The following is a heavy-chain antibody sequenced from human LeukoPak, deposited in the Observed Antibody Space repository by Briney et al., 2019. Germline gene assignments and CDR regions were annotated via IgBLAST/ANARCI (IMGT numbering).Heavy chain of an antibody. Sequence: QPGGSLRLSCAASGLIVTSNYMNWVRQAPEKGLEWVSTFFDGGDTYYGDSVKGRFTISRDNAKNSLYLQMNSLRAEDTAVYYCARDPTPYDLLTGFFDYWGQGTLVTVSS. CDR3: ARDPTPYDLLTGFFDY. CDR2: FFDGGDT. CDR1: GLIVTSNY. D-gene: IGHD3-9*01. V-gene: IGHV3-53*01. J-gene: IGHJ4*02.